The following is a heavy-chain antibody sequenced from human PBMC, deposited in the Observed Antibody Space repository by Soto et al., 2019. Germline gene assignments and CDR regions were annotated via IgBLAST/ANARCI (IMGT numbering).Heavy chain of an antibody. CDR2: ISYDGSNK. J-gene: IGHJ4*02. CDR3: ATELLMQWLPGY. D-gene: IGHD6-19*01. CDR1: GFTFSSYA. Sequence: PGGSLRLSCAASGFTFSSYAMHWVRQAPGKGLEWVAVISYDGSNKYYADSVKGRFTISRDNSKNTLYLQMNSLRAEDTAVYYCATELLMQWLPGYWGQGTLVTVSS. V-gene: IGHV3-30-3*01.